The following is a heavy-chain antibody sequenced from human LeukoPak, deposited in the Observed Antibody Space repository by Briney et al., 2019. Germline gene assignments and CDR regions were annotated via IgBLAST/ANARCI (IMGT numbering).Heavy chain of an antibody. J-gene: IGHJ4*02. D-gene: IGHD3-22*01. CDR3: ARTAIGYSDSSGYYFDY. V-gene: IGHV3-21*01. Sequence: PGGSLRLSCAASGFTFSSYSMNWVRQAPGKGLEWVSPIGGRNGYIYYANSVKGRFTISRDNAKNSLYLQMNGLRAEDTAVYYCARTAIGYSDSSGYYFDYWGQGTLVTVSS. CDR1: GFTFSSYS. CDR2: IGGRNGYI.